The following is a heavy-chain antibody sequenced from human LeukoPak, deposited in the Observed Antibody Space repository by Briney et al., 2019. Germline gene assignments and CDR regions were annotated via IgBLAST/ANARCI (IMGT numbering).Heavy chain of an antibody. Sequence: ASVKVSCKASGYTFTGYYMHWVRQAPGQGLEWMGWINPNSGGTNYAQKFQGRVTMTRDTSISTAYMELSRLRSDDTAVYYCARDHGVFYYDSSGYYYPLPYYWGQGTLVTVSS. CDR1: GYTFTGYY. V-gene: IGHV1-2*02. CDR2: INPNSGGT. CDR3: ARDHGVFYYDSSGYYYPLPYY. J-gene: IGHJ4*02. D-gene: IGHD3-22*01.